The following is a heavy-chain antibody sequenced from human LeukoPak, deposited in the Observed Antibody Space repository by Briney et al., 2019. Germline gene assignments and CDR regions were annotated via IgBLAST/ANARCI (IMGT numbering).Heavy chain of an antibody. CDR2: ISYDGSNK. V-gene: IGHV3-30*01. CDR1: GFTFSSYA. J-gene: IGHJ5*02. Sequence: GGSLRLSRAAPGFTFSSYAMHGVRQAPGKGLEWVAVISYDGSNKYYADSVKGRFTISRDNSKNTLYLQMNRLRAEDTAVYYCARDADSGSNPATLSRWFDPWGQGTLVTVSS. D-gene: IGHD1-26*01. CDR3: ARDADSGSNPATLSRWFDP.